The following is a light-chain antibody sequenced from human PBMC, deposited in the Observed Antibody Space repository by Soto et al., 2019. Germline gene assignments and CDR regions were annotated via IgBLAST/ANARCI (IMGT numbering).Light chain of an antibody. CDR2: GTS. V-gene: IGKV3-20*01. J-gene: IGKJ4*01. Sequence: EIVLTQSPGTLSLSPGERATLSCRASQSVSSTYLAWYQQRPGQAPRLLIYGTSSRATGIPDRFSGSGSGTDFTLTISRLEPEDFAVYYCQHLVGSPFGGGTKVENK. CDR3: QHLVGSP. CDR1: QSVSSTY.